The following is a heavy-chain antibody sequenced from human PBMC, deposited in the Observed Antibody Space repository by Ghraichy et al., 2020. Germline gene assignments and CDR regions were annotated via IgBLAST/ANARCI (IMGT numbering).Heavy chain of an antibody. CDR1: GFTFSSYG. D-gene: IGHD6-19*01. V-gene: IGHV3-30*03. CDR2: ISYDGSNK. J-gene: IGHJ3*02. CDR3: ARAAVAGIRWYAFDI. Sequence: GGSLRLSCAASGFTFSSYGMHWVRQAPGKGLEWVAVISYDGSNKYYADSVKGRFTISRDNSKNTLYLQMNSLRAEDTAVYYCARAAVAGIRWYAFDIWGQGTMVTVSS.